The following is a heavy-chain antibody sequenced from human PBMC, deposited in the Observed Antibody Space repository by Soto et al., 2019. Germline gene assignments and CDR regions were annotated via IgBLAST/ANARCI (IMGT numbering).Heavy chain of an antibody. V-gene: IGHV5-51*01. CDR2: IYPGDSDT. CDR3: ATRGNSHAYFDF. Sequence: GEPLKIACKGSGYTFTSYWIAWVRQMPGKGLEWMGLIYPGDSDTRYSPSFQGQVTISADKFTDTAYLQWSSLKASDTAMYYCATRGNSHAYFDFWGQGTLVTVSS. J-gene: IGHJ4*02. D-gene: IGHD5-18*01. CDR1: GYTFTSYW.